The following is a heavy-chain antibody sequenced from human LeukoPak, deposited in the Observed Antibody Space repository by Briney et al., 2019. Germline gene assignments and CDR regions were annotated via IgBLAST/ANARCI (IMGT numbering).Heavy chain of an antibody. CDR2: IYYSGST. CDR1: GASISSYY. Sequence: SSETLSLTCTVSGASISSYYWSWIRQPPGKGLEWIGYIYYSGSTNYNPSLKSRVTISVDTSKNQFSLKLSSVTAADTAVYYCARVGDSSSWYRWFDPWGQGTLVTVSS. J-gene: IGHJ5*02. D-gene: IGHD6-13*01. CDR3: ARVGDSSSWYRWFDP. V-gene: IGHV4-59*01.